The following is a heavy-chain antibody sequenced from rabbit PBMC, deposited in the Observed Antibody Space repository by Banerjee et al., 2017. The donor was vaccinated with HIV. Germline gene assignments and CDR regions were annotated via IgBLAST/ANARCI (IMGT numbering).Heavy chain of an antibody. D-gene: IGHD7-1*01. CDR1: GFSFSSGYH. CDR2: IYTGSSGST. Sequence: QSLEESGGGLVKPEGSLTLTCTASGFSFSSGYHMCWVRQAPGKGLEWIGCIYTGSSGSTYYASWAKGRFTISKTSSTTVTLQMTSLTAADTATYFCASEKGYGGYGAANLWGPGTLVTVS. V-gene: IGHV1S40*01. CDR3: ASEKGYGGYGAANL. J-gene: IGHJ4*01.